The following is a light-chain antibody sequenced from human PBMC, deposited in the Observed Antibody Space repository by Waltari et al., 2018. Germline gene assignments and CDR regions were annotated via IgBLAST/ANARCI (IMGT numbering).Light chain of an antibody. V-gene: IGKV3-20*01. CDR1: QSVSPSH. CDR3: QYYGSSLFT. Sequence: EIVLTQSPGTLSLSPGERATLSCRASQSVSPSHLAWYQQKPGLAPRLLIYRASSRATGIPDRFSGSGSGADFTLTISRLEPEDFAVYYCQYYGSSLFTFGPGTKVDIK. CDR2: RAS. J-gene: IGKJ3*01.